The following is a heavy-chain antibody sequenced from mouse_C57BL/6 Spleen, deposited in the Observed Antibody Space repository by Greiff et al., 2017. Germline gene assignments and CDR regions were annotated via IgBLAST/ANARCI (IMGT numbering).Heavy chain of an antibody. CDR2: INPSHGGT. CDR1: GYTFTSYW. CDR3: ASKDYYFDY. V-gene: IGHV1-53*01. J-gene: IGHJ2*01. Sequence: QVQLQQPGPELVKPGASVKLSCKASGYTFTSYWMHWVKQRLGQGLEWIGNINPSHGGTNYNEKCKGKATLTVDKSSSTAYMQLSSLTSEDSSVYYCASKDYYFDYWGQGTTLTVSS.